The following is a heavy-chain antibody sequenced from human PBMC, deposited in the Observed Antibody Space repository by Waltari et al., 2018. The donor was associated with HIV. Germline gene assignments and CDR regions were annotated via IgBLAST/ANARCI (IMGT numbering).Heavy chain of an antibody. J-gene: IGHJ4*02. CDR3: ARDGVGDAAFDY. Sequence: QVQLLQSGPEVRKPGASVKVSCRASGYNFTGYYMHWVRQAPGQGLEWRGWINPNSGNTHLAQKFKGKVTMARVTSIRTAYLEMRRLKSDDTAIYYCARDGVGDAAFDYWGQGTLVTVS. CDR2: INPNSGNT. V-gene: IGHV1-2*02. CDR1: GYNFTGYY. D-gene: IGHD1-26*01.